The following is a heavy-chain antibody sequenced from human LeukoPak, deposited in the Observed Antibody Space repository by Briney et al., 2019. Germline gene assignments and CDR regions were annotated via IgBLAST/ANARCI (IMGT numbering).Heavy chain of an antibody. CDR2: IYTSGST. CDR3: ARDQAVAGVDAFDI. J-gene: IGHJ3*02. D-gene: IGHD6-19*01. V-gene: IGHV4-4*07. CDR1: GGSISSYY. Sequence: SETLSLTCTVSGGSISSYYSNWIRLPARKGREWIGGIYTSGSTNYKPSLKSRVTMSVDTSKNQFSLNLSSVTAADTAVYYCARDQAVAGVDAFDIWGKGTMVTVSS.